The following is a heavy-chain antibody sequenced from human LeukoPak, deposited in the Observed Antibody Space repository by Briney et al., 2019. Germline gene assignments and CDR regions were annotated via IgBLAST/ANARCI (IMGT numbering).Heavy chain of an antibody. Sequence: GGSLRLSCAASGFTFTNYAMTWVRQAPGKGLEWVSVIGASGADTYYSDSVKGRFTISRDNSQNTLFLHMSSLRAEDTAVYFCARRPRDTSGYYLGAFHDWGQGTTVTVSS. CDR1: GFTFTNYA. J-gene: IGHJ3*01. D-gene: IGHD3-22*01. CDR3: ARRPRDTSGYYLGAFHD. CDR2: IGASGADT. V-gene: IGHV3-23*01.